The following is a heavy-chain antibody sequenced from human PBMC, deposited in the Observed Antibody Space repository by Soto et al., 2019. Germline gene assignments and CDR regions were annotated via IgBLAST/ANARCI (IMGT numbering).Heavy chain of an antibody. J-gene: IGHJ4*02. Sequence: GASVKVSCKASGYTFTSYGISWVRQAPGQGLEWMGWISAYNGNTNYAQKLQGRVTMTTDTSTSTAYMELRSLRSDDTAVYYCARSSPPYSGGDCYTFDYRGQGTLVTLSS. CDR1: GYTFTSYG. CDR3: ARSSPPYSGGDCYTFDY. D-gene: IGHD2-21*02. CDR2: ISAYNGNT. V-gene: IGHV1-18*04.